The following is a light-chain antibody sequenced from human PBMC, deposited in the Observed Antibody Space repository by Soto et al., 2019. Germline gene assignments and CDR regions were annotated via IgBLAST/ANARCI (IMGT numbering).Light chain of an antibody. J-gene: IGKJ5*01. V-gene: IGKV3-11*01. Sequence: ETVLTQSPATLSLSPGERATLSCRASQSVSSYLAWYQQKPGQAPRLLIYDASNRATGIPARFSGSGSGTDFTLTISSLEPEDFAVYYCQQRSNWPLITFGQGTRLDIK. CDR2: DAS. CDR3: QQRSNWPLIT. CDR1: QSVSSY.